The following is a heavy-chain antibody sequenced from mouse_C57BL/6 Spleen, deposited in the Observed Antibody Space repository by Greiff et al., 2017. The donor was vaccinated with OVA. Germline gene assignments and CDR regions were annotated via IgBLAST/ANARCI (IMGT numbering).Heavy chain of an antibody. CDR2: INPSSGYT. J-gene: IGHJ3*01. V-gene: IGHV1-4*01. CDR3: ANWDFAY. D-gene: IGHD4-1*01. Sequence: VTLMESGAELARPGASVKMSCKASGYTFTSYTMHWVKQRPGQGLEWIGYINPSSGYTKYNQKFKDKATLTADKSSSTAYMQLSSLTSEDSAVYYCANWDFAYWGQGTLVTVSA. CDR1: GYTFTSYT.